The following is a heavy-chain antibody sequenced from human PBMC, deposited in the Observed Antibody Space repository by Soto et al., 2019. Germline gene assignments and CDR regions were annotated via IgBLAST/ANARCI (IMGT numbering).Heavy chain of an antibody. J-gene: IGHJ4*02. V-gene: IGHV3-30-3*01. CDR2: ISYDGSNK. D-gene: IGHD3-10*01. CDR1: GFTFSSYA. Sequence: GGSLRLSCAASGFTFSSYAMHWVRQAPGKGLEWVAVISYDGSNKYYADPVKGRFTISRDNSKNTLYLQMNSLRAEDTAVYYCARVDGSGSYYPKLFDYWGQGTLVTVSS. CDR3: ARVDGSGSYYPKLFDY.